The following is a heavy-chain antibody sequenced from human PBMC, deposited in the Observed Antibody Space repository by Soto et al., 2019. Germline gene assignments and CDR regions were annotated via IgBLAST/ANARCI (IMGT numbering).Heavy chain of an antibody. J-gene: IGHJ3*02. Sequence: QVQLVQSGAEVKKPGASVKVSCKASGYTFTSYGISWVRQAPGQGLEWMGWISAYNGNTNYAQKLQGRVTMTTDTSPSTAYMALRSLRSDDKAVYYCSYHSLRYSGYDLVVAAFDIWGQGTMVTVSS. V-gene: IGHV1-18*04. CDR3: SYHSLRYSGYDLVVAAFDI. CDR2: ISAYNGNT. CDR1: GYTFTSYG. D-gene: IGHD5-12*01.